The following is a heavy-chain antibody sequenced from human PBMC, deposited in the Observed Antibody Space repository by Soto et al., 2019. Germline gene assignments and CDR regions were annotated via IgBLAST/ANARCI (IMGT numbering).Heavy chain of an antibody. CDR3: ATVIDY. Sequence: QVQLVESGGGVGQPGRSIRLSFAASGFTFSSYGMHWVRQSPGKGLEWVAVISYDGSNKYYADSVKGRFTISRDNSKNPLYMQMNSLRDEDTAVYFCATVIDYWGHGTRVTVSS. CDR1: GFTFSSYG. CDR2: ISYDGSNK. V-gene: IGHV3-30*03. J-gene: IGHJ4*01.